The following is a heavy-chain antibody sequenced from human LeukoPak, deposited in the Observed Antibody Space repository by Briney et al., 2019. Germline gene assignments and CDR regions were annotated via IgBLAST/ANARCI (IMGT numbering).Heavy chain of an antibody. CDR3: VRDCGLHTNFDY. D-gene: IGHD2-21*01. CDR1: GFTFRHYW. V-gene: IGHV3-7*01. J-gene: IGHJ4*02. CDR2: TKPDGTAE. Sequence: GGSLRLSCAAWGFTFRHYWMGWGRHAPGGGLEWVAKTKPDGTAEYYADSVRGRFTTSRDNANKFLYQEMNSLRGEDTAVYYCVRDCGLHTNFDYWGQGTLVTVSS.